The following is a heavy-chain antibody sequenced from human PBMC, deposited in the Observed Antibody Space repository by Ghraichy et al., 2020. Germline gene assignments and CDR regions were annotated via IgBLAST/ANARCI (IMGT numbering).Heavy chain of an antibody. Sequence: SETLSLTCTVSGGSISSYYWSWIRQPPGKGLEWIGYIYYSGSTNYNPSLKSRVTISVDTSKNQFSLKLSSVTAADTAVYYCARAGPNPAYSSSWYEWGDYYYYYYMDVWGKGTTVTVSS. J-gene: IGHJ6*03. V-gene: IGHV4-59*01. D-gene: IGHD6-13*01. CDR2: IYYSGST. CDR3: ARAGPNPAYSSSWYEWGDYYYYYYMDV. CDR1: GGSISSYY.